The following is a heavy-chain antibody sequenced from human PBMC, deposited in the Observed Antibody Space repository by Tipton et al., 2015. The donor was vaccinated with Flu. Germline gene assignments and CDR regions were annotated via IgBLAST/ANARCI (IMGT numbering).Heavy chain of an antibody. Sequence: GLVKPSQTLSLTCAISGDSVSTYGSAWNWIRHSPSRGLEWRGRTYYRYKWNTDYALPVKSRISIDVDTSKNQFSLHLDSVTPEDTAVYYCAKSSGWDTEVLTEPYSECWGQGTLVNVSS. J-gene: IGHJ4*02. CDR1: GDSVSTYGSA. CDR2: TYYRYKWNT. CDR3: AKSSGWDTEVLTEPYSEC. V-gene: IGHV6-1*01. D-gene: IGHD1-14*01.